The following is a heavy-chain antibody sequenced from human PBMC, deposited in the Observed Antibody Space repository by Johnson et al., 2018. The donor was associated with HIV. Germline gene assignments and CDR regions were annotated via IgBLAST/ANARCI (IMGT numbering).Heavy chain of an antibody. J-gene: IGHJ3*02. CDR2: INWNGGST. D-gene: IGHD1-26*01. CDR1: GFTFDDYG. V-gene: IGHV3-20*04. CDR3: SKDLFTEREDDVFDI. Sequence: VQLVESGGGVVRPGGSLRLSCAASGFTFDDYGMSWVRQAPGKGLEWVSGINWNGGSTGYADSVKGRFTISRDNAKNSLVLQMNSLRAEDTAVYYCSKDLFTEREDDVFDIWGQGTMVTVSS.